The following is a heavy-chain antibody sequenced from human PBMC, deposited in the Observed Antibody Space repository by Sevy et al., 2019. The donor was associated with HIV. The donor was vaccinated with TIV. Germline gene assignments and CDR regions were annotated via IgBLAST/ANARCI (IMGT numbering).Heavy chain of an antibody. V-gene: IGHV3-33*01. D-gene: IGHD3-16*01. CDR2: IWYDGSNK. CDR3: ARGGWGGRTGWFDP. Sequence: GWSLRLSCAASGFTFSSYGMHWVRQAPGKGLEWVAVIWYDGSNKYYADSVKGRFTISRDNSKNTLYLQMNSLRAEDTAVYYCARGGWGGRTGWFDPWGQGTLVTVSS. J-gene: IGHJ5*02. CDR1: GFTFSSYG.